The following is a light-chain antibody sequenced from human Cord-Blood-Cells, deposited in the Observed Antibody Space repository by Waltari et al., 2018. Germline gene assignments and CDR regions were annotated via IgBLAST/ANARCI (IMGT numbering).Light chain of an antibody. CDR2: AAS. J-gene: IGKJ4*01. CDR1: QPISSY. CDR3: QQSYSTPLS. V-gene: IGKV1-39*01. Sequence: DIQMTQSPSSLSASVGDRVTTTCRASQPISSYLNWYQQKPGTAPKLLIYAASSLQRGGPSRVSGSGSGTDFTFTISSLQPEDFATYDCQQSYSTPLSFGGGTKVEIK.